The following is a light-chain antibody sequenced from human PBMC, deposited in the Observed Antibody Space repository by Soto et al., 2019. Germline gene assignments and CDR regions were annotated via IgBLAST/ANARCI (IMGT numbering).Light chain of an antibody. J-gene: IGKJ4*01. Sequence: TQSPGTLSLSPGERATLSCRASQSVSSYLAWYQQKPGQAPRLLIYDASNRATGIPARFSGSGSGTDFTLTISSLEPEDFAVYYCQQRSDWPPVFGGGTKWIS. V-gene: IGKV3-11*01. CDR2: DAS. CDR3: QQRSDWPPV. CDR1: QSVSSY.